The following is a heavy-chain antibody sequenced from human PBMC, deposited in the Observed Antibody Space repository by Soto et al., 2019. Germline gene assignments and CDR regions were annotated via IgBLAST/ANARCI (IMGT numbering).Heavy chain of an antibody. CDR1: GFTFSSYA. Sequence: GGSLRLSCAASGFTFSSYAMSWVRQAPGKGLEWVSAISGSGGSTYYADSVKGRFTISRDNSKNTLYLQMNSLRAEDTAVYYCAKDRSDYDFWSGYYPNWFDPWGQGTLVTVSS. CDR3: AKDRSDYDFWSGYYPNWFDP. V-gene: IGHV3-23*01. D-gene: IGHD3-3*01. CDR2: ISGSGGST. J-gene: IGHJ5*02.